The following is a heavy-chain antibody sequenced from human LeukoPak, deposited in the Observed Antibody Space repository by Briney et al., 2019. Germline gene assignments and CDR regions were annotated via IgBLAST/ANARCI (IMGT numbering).Heavy chain of an antibody. V-gene: IGHV1-2*02. Sequence: ASVKLSCKASGYTFTSYYMHWVRQAPGQGLEWMGFINPNSGDTNYAQKFQGRVTMTKDTSISTAYMELSRLRSDDTAVYYCARDLRPYYDFWSGYNWFDPWGQGTLVTVSS. CDR3: ARDLRPYYDFWSGYNWFDP. CDR1: GYTFTSYY. J-gene: IGHJ5*02. CDR2: INPNSGDT. D-gene: IGHD3-3*01.